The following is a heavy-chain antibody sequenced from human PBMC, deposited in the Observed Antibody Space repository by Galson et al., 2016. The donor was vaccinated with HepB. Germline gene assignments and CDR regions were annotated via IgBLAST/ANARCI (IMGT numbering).Heavy chain of an antibody. D-gene: IGHD2-2*01. CDR2: INSGSSTV. J-gene: IGHJ6*02. V-gene: IGHV3-48*02. CDR1: GFAFSSYS. CDR3: AGGVCGSTSCSSYYNGLDV. Sequence: SLRLSCAASGFAFSSYSMNWVRQAPGKGLEWIAYINSGSSTVYYEDSEKGRFTMSRDNSKSLLYLQIDSLRDEDTAVYYCAGGVCGSTSCSSYYNGLDVWGQGTTVAVSS.